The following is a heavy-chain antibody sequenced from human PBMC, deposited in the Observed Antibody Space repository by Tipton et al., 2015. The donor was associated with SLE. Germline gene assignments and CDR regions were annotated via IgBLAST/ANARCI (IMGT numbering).Heavy chain of an antibody. CDR3: ARVVAVAGIHYYSVDI. V-gene: IGHV4-39*07. Sequence: TLSLTCTVSGVSINSGAYYWSWIRQPPGKGLEWIGSVYDSGTTYYNPSLKSRVTMSVDTSKTQFSLKLNSLTAADTAVYYCARVVAVAGIHYYSVDIWGQGTTVTVSS. CDR1: GVSINSGAYY. D-gene: IGHD6-19*01. J-gene: IGHJ6*02. CDR2: VYDSGTT.